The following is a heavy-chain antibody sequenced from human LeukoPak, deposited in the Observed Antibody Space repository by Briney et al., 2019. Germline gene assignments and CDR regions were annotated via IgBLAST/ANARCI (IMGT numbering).Heavy chain of an antibody. Sequence: GWSLRLSCAASGFTFSSYGMHWVRQAPGKGLEWVANIKRDGSEKYYVDSVRGRFIISRDNAKNSLYLQMNGLRVEDTAVYYCARDQYELRSYYYGMDAWGKGTTVSVSS. CDR1: GFTFSSYG. CDR3: ARDQYELRSYYYGMDA. D-gene: IGHD2-2*01. CDR2: IKRDGSEK. J-gene: IGHJ6*04. V-gene: IGHV3-7*03.